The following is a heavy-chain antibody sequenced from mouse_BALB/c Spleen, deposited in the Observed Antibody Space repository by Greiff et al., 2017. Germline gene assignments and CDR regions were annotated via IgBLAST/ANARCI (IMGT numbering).Heavy chain of an antibody. Sequence: EVQLQESGPGLVKPSQSLSLTCSVTGYSITSGYYWNWIRQFPGNKLEWMGYISYDGSNNYNPSLKNRISITRDTSKNQFFLKLNSVTTEDTATYYCARECNRAWFAYWGQGTLVTVSA. V-gene: IGHV3-6*02. CDR1: GYSITSGYY. J-gene: IGHJ3*01. CDR3: ARECNRAWFAY. D-gene: IGHD2-1*01. CDR2: ISYDGSN.